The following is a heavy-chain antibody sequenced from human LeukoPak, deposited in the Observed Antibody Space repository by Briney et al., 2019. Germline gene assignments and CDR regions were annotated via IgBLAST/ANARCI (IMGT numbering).Heavy chain of an antibody. CDR2: VYYSGST. V-gene: IGHV4-39*01. J-gene: IGHJ4*02. D-gene: IGHD1-20*01. Sequence: PSETLSLTCTVSGASINSYYWGWIRQPPGKGLEWIGSVYYSGSTSGTTYYNTSLESRVTISVDTSQSQFSLKLSSVTAADTAVYYCARHGGRYNWSPSDWGQGTLVTVSS. CDR3: ARHGGRYNWSPSD. CDR1: GASINSYY.